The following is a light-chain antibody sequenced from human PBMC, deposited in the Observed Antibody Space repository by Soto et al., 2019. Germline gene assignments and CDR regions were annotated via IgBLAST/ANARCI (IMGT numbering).Light chain of an antibody. CDR3: QQANSFPIT. V-gene: IGKV1-12*01. Sequence: DIQMTQSPSSVSASVGDRVTITCRASQVISTWLAWYQQKPGQAPKLLIYAASVFEGGVPSRFSGSGSGTDFTLTISSVQTEDFATYRCQQANSFPITFGQGTRLEIK. CDR1: QVISTW. J-gene: IGKJ5*01. CDR2: AAS.